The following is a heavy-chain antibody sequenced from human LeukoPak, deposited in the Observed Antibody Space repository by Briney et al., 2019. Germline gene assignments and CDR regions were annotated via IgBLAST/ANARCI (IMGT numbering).Heavy chain of an antibody. Sequence: GGSLRLSCAASGFTFSSYEMNWVRQAPGKGLEWVSYISSSGSTIYYADSVKGRFTISRDNAKNSLYLQMNSLRAEDTAVYYCARDLGYCSGGSCYSAFDYWGQGTLVTVSS. CDR1: GFTFSSYE. CDR3: ARDLGYCSGGSCYSAFDY. J-gene: IGHJ4*02. CDR2: ISSSGSTI. V-gene: IGHV3-48*03. D-gene: IGHD2-15*01.